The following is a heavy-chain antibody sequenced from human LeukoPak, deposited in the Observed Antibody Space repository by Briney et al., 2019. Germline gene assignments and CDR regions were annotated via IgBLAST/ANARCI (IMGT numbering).Heavy chain of an antibody. D-gene: IGHD3-22*01. CDR3: ATYYYDSGGFHFHH. J-gene: IGHJ1*01. CDR2: ISSDGGST. V-gene: IGHV3-64*01. Sequence: GGSLRLSCAASGFVFSSYGMHWVRQAPGKGLEYVSAISSDGGSTYYANSVKGRFTISRDNSKNTLYLQMGSLRAEDMAVYYCATYYYDSGGFHFHHWGQGTLVTVSS. CDR1: GFVFSSYG.